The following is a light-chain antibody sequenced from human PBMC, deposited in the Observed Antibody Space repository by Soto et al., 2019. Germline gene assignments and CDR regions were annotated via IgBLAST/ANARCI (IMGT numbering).Light chain of an antibody. CDR3: CSYAGSYTWV. V-gene: IGLV2-11*01. CDR2: DVS. J-gene: IGLJ3*02. Sequence: QSALTQPRSVSGSPGQSVTISCTGTSSDVGGYNYVSWYQQHPGKAPKVMIYDVSKRPSGVPDRFSGSKSGNTASLTISGIQAEDEAEYYCCSYAGSYTWVFGGGTKVTVL. CDR1: SSDVGGYNY.